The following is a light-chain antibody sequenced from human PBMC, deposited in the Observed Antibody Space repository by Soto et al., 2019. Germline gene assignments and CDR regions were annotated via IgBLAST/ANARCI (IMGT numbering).Light chain of an antibody. V-gene: IGKV1-5*03. CDR3: QEYSSYLWT. Sequence: DIQMTQSPSTLSASVGGRVTITCRASQSIKKWLAWYQQKPGRAPKLLIYKASNLETGVPSRFSGSGSGTEFTLTISSLQPDDFATYYCQEYSSYLWTFGQGTKVDIK. CDR2: KAS. J-gene: IGKJ1*01. CDR1: QSIKKW.